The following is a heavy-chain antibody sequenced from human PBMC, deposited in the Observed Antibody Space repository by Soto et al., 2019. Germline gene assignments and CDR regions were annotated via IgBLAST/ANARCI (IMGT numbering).Heavy chain of an antibody. V-gene: IGHV4-34*01. J-gene: IGHJ4*02. CDR2: INHSAST. CDR1: GGSFSGYY. Sequence: QVQLQQWGAGLLKPSETLSLTCAVYGGSFSGYYWCWIRQPPGQGLEWIGEINHSASTNYNPSLKSRVTIAVDTSKNQCSRKLSSVTAADTDVYYWARALGYGTIHFAYWGQGTLVTVSS. CDR3: ARALGYGTIHFAY. D-gene: IGHD3-9*01.